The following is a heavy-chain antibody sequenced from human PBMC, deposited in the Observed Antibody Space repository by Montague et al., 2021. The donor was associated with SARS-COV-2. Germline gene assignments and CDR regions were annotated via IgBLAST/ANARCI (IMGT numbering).Heavy chain of an antibody. CDR2: INNSGSA. CDR1: GGSFSGNY. J-gene: IGHJ6*03. D-gene: IGHD2-2*02. Sequence: SETLSLTCAVYGGSFSGNYWNWIRHPQGKGLEWIGEINNSGSANYNPSPTRRVTISVATSKNKFSLKLNCVTAADTAVYYCARLGEGVVPATILWSGPFYAYCYMDDWGQGATVTVSS. CDR3: ARLGEGVVPATILWSGPFYAYCYMDD. V-gene: IGHV4-34*01.